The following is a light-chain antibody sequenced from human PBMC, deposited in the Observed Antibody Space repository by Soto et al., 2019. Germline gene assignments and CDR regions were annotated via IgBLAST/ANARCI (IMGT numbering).Light chain of an antibody. CDR3: SSYTSSSTLV. Sequence: QSALTQPASVSGSPGQSITISCSGTSSDIGSYDHVAWYQQFPGKSPKLIIYAVSDRPSGVSNRFSGSKSANTASLTISGLQAEDEADYYCSSYTSSSTLVFGTGTKVTVL. J-gene: IGLJ1*01. V-gene: IGLV2-14*03. CDR1: SSDIGSYDH. CDR2: AVS.